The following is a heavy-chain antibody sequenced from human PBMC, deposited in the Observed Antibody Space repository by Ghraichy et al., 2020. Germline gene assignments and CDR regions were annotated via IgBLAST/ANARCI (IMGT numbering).Heavy chain of an antibody. CDR2: IYYSGST. D-gene: IGHD4-17*01. CDR1: GGSISSYY. V-gene: IGHV4-59*01. Sequence: SETLSLTCTVSGGSISSYYWSWIRQPPGKGLEWIGYIYYSGSTNYNPSLKSRVTISVDTSKNQFSLKLSSVTAADTAVYYCATHLPDYGHDAFDIWGQGTMVTVSS. CDR3: ATHLPDYGHDAFDI. J-gene: IGHJ3*02.